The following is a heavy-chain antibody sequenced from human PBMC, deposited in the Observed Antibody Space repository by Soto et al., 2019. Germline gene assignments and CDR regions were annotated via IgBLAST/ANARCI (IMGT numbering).Heavy chain of an antibody. V-gene: IGHV4-4*02. CDR3: ARVPLRSYSYYYYGMDV. D-gene: IGHD1-26*01. J-gene: IGHJ6*02. CDR2: IYHSGST. CDR1: GGSISSSNW. Sequence: SESLSLTCAVSGGSISSSNWWSWVRQPPGKGLEWIGEIYHSGSTNYNPSLKSRVTISVDKSKNQFSLKLSSVTAADTAVYYCARVPLRSYSYYYYGMDVSAQGTTVTVPS.